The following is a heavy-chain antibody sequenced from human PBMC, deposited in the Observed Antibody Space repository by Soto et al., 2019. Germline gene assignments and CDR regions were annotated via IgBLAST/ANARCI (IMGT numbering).Heavy chain of an antibody. CDR1: GFTFSSYA. CDR2: ISYDGSNK. J-gene: IGHJ4*02. D-gene: IGHD6-19*01. Sequence: QVHLVESGGGVVQPGRSLRLSCAASGFTFSSYAMHWVRQAPGKGLEWVAVISYDGSNKYYADSVKGRFTISRDNSKNTLYLQMNSLRGEDTAVYYCPRDFASSGWYFYFDFWGQGTLVTVSS. V-gene: IGHV3-30-3*01. CDR3: PRDFASSGWYFYFDF.